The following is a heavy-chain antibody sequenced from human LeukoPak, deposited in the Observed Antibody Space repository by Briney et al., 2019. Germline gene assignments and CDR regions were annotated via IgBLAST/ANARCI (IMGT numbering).Heavy chain of an antibody. D-gene: IGHD1-26*01. Sequence: GGSLRLSCAASGFPFSTYAMSWVRQAPGKGLEWVSAISGSETSTYYADSVRGRFTISRDTSKNTLYLQMNSLRAEDTAVYYCAKGALLPAGHTRYFFDYWGQGTLVTVSS. CDR1: GFPFSTYA. CDR3: AKGALLPAGHTRYFFDY. V-gene: IGHV3-23*01. CDR2: ISGSETST. J-gene: IGHJ4*02.